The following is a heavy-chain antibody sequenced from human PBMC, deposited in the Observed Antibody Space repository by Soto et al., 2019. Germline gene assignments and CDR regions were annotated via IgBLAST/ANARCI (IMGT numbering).Heavy chain of an antibody. CDR1: GYTLTELS. CDR2: FDPEDGET. J-gene: IGHJ3*02. Sequence: QVQLVQSGAEVKKPGASVKVSCKVSGYTLTELSMHWVRQAPGKGLEWMGGFDPEDGETIYAQKFQGRVTMTEDTSTDPAHMELSSLRSEDTAVYYCATGVGVVIINDDAFDIWGQGTMVTVSS. D-gene: IGHD3-3*01. CDR3: ATGVGVVIINDDAFDI. V-gene: IGHV1-24*01.